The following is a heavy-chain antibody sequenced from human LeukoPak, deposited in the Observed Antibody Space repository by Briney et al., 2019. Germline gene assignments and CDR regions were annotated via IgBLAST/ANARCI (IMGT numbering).Heavy chain of an antibody. D-gene: IGHD2-15*01. Sequence: PSETLSLTCTVSGGSISSGSYYWSWIRQPAGKGLEWIGRIYTSGTTNYNPSLKSRVTISVDPSKNQFSLKLTSVTAADTAVYYCAREARDCSGGSCYRGLDYWGQGTLVTVSS. CDR2: IYTSGTT. CDR1: GGSISSGSYY. V-gene: IGHV4-61*02. J-gene: IGHJ4*02. CDR3: AREARDCSGGSCYRGLDY.